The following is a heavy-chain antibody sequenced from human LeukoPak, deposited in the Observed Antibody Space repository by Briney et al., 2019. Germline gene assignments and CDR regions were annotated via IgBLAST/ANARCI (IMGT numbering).Heavy chain of an antibody. V-gene: IGHV3-73*01. Sequence: GGSLRLSWAAPRSTLSGSAMDWGRQASEKGLEWVGRIRSKVNSYATAYAASVKGRFTISRDDSKNTAYLQMNSLKTEDTAVYYCLKTVCSNDAFNMRGQGTMVTVS. CDR3: LKTVCSNDAFNM. CDR1: RSTLSGSA. CDR2: IRSKVNSYAT. J-gene: IGHJ3*02. D-gene: IGHD2-21*01.